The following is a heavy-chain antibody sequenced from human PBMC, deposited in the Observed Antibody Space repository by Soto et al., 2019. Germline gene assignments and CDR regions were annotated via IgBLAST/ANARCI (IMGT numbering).Heavy chain of an antibody. D-gene: IGHD5-18*01. V-gene: IGHV4-39*01. J-gene: IGHJ6*02. CDR3: ARLGKMDTTLGGYYYYAMDL. CDR1: GGSVSRSNCY. Sequence: QLQLQESGPGLVKPSETLSLTCTVSGGSVSRSNCYWGWIRQPPGKGLEWIGSIYYTGSTYYNPSLKSRVTISVDTSKNQFSLKLSSMTATDTAVYYCARLGKMDTTLGGYYYYAMDLWGQGTTVTVSS. CDR2: IYYTGST.